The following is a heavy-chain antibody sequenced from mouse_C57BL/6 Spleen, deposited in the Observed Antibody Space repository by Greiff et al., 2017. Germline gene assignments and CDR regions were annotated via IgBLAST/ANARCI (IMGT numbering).Heavy chain of an antibody. CDR2: IDPSDSNT. CDR1: GYTFTSYW. J-gene: IGHJ1*03. V-gene: IGHV1-50*01. CDR3: ATILRSGYLDV. D-gene: IGHD1-1*01. Sequence: QVQLQQPGAELVKPGASVKLSCKASGYTFTSYWMQWVKQRPGQGLEWIGEIDPSDSNTNYNQKFKGKATLTVDTSSSTAYMQLSSLTSEDSAVYYCATILRSGYLDVWGTGTTVTVSS.